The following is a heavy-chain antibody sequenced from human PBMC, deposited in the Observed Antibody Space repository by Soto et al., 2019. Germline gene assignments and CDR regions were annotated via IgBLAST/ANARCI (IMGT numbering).Heavy chain of an antibody. CDR3: ARDRVAAAGFDY. CDR1: GFTFSSYS. J-gene: IGHJ4*02. Sequence: GSLRLSCAASGFTFSSYSMNWVRQAPGKGLEWVSSISSSSSYIYYADSVKGRFTISRDNAKNSLYLQMNSLRAEDTAVYYCARDRVAAAGFDYWGQGTLVTVSS. V-gene: IGHV3-21*01. D-gene: IGHD6-13*01. CDR2: ISSSSSYI.